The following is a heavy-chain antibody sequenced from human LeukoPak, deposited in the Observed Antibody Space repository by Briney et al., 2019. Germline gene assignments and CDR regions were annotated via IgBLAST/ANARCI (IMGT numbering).Heavy chain of an antibody. CDR1: GYSISSGYY. CDR3: ARWVAARARYYFDY. V-gene: IGHV4-38-2*02. CDR2: IYHSGST. J-gene: IGHJ4*02. Sequence: SETLSLTCTVSGYSISSGYYWGWIRQPPGKGLEWIGSIYHSGSTYYNPSLKSRVTISVDTSKNQFSLKLSSVTAADTAVYYCARWVAARARYYFDYRGQGTLVTVSS. D-gene: IGHD6-6*01.